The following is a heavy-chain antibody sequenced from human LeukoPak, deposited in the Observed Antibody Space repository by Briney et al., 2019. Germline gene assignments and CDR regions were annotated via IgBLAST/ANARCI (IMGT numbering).Heavy chain of an antibody. D-gene: IGHD3-3*01. V-gene: IGHV3-9*01. J-gene: IGHJ3*02. Sequence: QPGRSLRLSCAASGFTFDDYAMHWVRQAPGKGLEWVSGISWNSGSIGYADSVKGRFTISRDNAKNSLYLQMNSLRAEDTALYYCAKDTQAWSGPGASDAFDIWGQGTMVTVSS. CDR3: AKDTQAWSGPGASDAFDI. CDR2: ISWNSGSI. CDR1: GFTFDDYA.